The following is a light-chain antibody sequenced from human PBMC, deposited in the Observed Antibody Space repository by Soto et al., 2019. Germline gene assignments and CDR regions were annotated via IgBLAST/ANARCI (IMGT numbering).Light chain of an antibody. CDR3: QQYASSPQT. CDR1: QSVSSSY. V-gene: IGKV3-20*01. CDR2: GAS. Sequence: EMVLTRSPGTLSLSPLERAALSVMASQSVSSSYLAWYQQKPGQAPRLLIYGASSRATGIPDRFSGSGSGTDFTLTISRLEPEDSAVYYCQQYASSPQTFGQGTKVDIK. J-gene: IGKJ1*01.